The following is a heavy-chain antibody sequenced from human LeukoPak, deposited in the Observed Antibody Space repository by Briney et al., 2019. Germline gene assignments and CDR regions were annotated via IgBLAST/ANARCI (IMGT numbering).Heavy chain of an antibody. CDR2: IIPIFATA. CDR3: ARDFGARGWLDY. CDR1: GGAFSSYA. Sequence: SVKVSCKASGGAFSSYAISWVRQAPGQGLEWMGGIIPIFATANYAQKFQGRVTITADKSTSTVYMELSSLRSEDTAVYYCARDFGARGWLDYWGQGTLVTVSS. J-gene: IGHJ4*02. D-gene: IGHD6-19*01. V-gene: IGHV1-69*06.